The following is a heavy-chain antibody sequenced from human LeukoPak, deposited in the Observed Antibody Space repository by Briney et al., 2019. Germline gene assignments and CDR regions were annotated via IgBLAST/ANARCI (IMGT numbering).Heavy chain of an antibody. CDR2: IYYSGST. Sequence: PSETLSLTCTVSGGFISNYYWNWIRQPPGKGLEWIGYIYYSGSTNYNPSLKSRVTISVDTSKNQFSLKLSSVTAADTAVYSCARDDYGGNKPSRAFDIWGQGTMVTVSS. CDR3: ARDDYGGNKPSRAFDI. J-gene: IGHJ3*02. D-gene: IGHD4-23*01. CDR1: GGFISNYY. V-gene: IGHV4-59*01.